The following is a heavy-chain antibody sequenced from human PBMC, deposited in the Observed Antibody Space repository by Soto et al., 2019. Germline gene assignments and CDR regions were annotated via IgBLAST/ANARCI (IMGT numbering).Heavy chain of an antibody. Sequence: SETPSLTCTVSGGSVSSGSYYWSWIRQPPGKGLEWIGYIYYSGSTNYNPSLKSRVTISVDTSKNQFSLKLSSVTAADTAVYYCARAVWNYVYGMDVWGQGTTVTVSS. CDR2: IYYSGST. D-gene: IGHD1-7*01. V-gene: IGHV4-61*01. CDR1: GGSVSSGSYY. CDR3: ARAVWNYVYGMDV. J-gene: IGHJ6*02.